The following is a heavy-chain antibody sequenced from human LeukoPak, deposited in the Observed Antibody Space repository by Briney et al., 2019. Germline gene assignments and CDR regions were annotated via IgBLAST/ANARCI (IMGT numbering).Heavy chain of an antibody. V-gene: IGHV3-43D*03. CDR2: ISWDGGST. D-gene: IGHD5-24*01. Sequence: GGSLRLSCAASGFTFDDYAMHWVRQAPGKGLEWVSLISWDGGSTYYADSVKGRFTISRDNAKNSLYLQMNSLRAEDTAVYYCARDELRYYFDYWGQGTLVTVSS. CDR1: GFTFDDYA. CDR3: ARDELRYYFDY. J-gene: IGHJ4*02.